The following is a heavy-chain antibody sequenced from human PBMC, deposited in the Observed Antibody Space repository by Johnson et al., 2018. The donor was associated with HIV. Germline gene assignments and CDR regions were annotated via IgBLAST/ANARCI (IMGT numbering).Heavy chain of an antibody. V-gene: IGHV3-33*01. CDR2: IWYDGNNK. D-gene: IGHD1-26*01. Sequence: QVQLVESGGGVVQPGRSLRLSCVASGFTITTYGMHWVRQAPGKGLEWVAVIWYDGNNKYYADSVKGRFTISRDNSKNTLSLQMNSPRVDDTAIYYCARVRAGRENAFDIWGQGTMVTVSS. CDR3: ARVRAGRENAFDI. J-gene: IGHJ3*02. CDR1: GFTITTYG.